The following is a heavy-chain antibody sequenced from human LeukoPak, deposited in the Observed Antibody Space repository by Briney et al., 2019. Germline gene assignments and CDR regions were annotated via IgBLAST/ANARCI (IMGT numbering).Heavy chain of an antibody. Sequence: SETLSLTCAVPGGSISSGGYSWSWIRQPPGKGLEWIGYIYHSGSTYYNPSLKSRVTISVDGSKNQFSLKLSSVTAADTAVYYCASSTLVPAAFDYWGQGTLVTVSS. CDR1: GGSISSGGYS. J-gene: IGHJ4*02. CDR3: ASSTLVPAAFDY. CDR2: IYHSGST. D-gene: IGHD2-2*01. V-gene: IGHV4-30-2*01.